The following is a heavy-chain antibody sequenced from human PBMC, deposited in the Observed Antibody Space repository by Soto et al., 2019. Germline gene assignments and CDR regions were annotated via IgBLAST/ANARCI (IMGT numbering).Heavy chain of an antibody. J-gene: IGHJ4*02. Sequence: GGSLRLSCAASGFTFSSGAMSWVRQAPGKGLEWVSAISGSGGSTYYADSVKGRFTISRDNSKNTLYLQMNSLRAEDTAVYYCAKDLSLRYFDWYFDYWGQGTLVTVSS. CDR3: AKDLSLRYFDWYFDY. CDR2: ISGSGGST. CDR1: GFTFSSGA. V-gene: IGHV3-23*01. D-gene: IGHD3-9*01.